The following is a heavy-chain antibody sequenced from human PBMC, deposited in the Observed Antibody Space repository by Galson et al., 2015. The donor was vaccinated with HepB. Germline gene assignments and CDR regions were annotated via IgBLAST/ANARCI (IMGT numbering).Heavy chain of an antibody. CDR2: INPSGGST. V-gene: IGHV1-46*01. CDR3: ARLGLGGDYYGSGRPNDY. J-gene: IGHJ4*02. D-gene: IGHD3-10*01. Sequence: SVKVSCKASGYTFTSYYMHWVRQAPGQGLEWMGIINPSGGSTSYAQKSQGRVTMTRDTSTSTVYMELSSLRSEDTAVYYCARLGLGGDYYGSGRPNDYWGQGTLVTVSS. CDR1: GYTFTSYY.